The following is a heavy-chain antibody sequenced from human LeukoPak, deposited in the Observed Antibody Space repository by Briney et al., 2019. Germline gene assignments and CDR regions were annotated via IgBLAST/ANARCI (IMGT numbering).Heavy chain of an antibody. CDR2: ISSSGSTI. J-gene: IGHJ6*03. CDR3: AKDGTSGSTSPWGGYYYYYYYMDV. D-gene: IGHD2-2*01. V-gene: IGHV3-48*01. Sequence: GGSLRLSCAASRFTFSSYWMHWVRQAPGKGLEWVSYISSSGSTIYYADSVKGRFTISRDNSKNTLYLQMNSLRAEDTAVYYCAKDGTSGSTSPWGGYYYYYYYMDVWGKGTTVTVSS. CDR1: RFTFSSYW.